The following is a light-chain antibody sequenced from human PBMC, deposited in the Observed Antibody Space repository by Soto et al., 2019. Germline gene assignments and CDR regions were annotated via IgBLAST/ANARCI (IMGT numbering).Light chain of an antibody. Sequence: DIVLTQSPGTPSLSPGERATLSCRASQSVAGSYLAWYQHQRGQAPRLLIYAASSRATGIPDRFSGTGSGTDFTLTISRLEPEDFALYYCQQYGSAPLTFGGGTKVDIK. J-gene: IGKJ4*01. CDR2: AAS. CDR1: QSVAGSY. CDR3: QQYGSAPLT. V-gene: IGKV3-20*01.